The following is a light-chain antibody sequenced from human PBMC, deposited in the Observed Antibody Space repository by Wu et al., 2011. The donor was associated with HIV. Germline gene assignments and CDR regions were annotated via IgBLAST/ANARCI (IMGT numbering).Light chain of an antibody. CDR1: QRVSTY. CDR2: DAS. CDR3: QQCNSWPLT. Sequence: EIVLTQSPDTLSLSPGERATLSCRASQRVSTYLAWYQQKPGRAPRLLIYDASNRATGIPPKFSGSGSGTDFTLTISSLEPEDFAVYYCQQCNSWPLTFGQGHDWRL. J-gene: IGKJ5*01. V-gene: IGKV3-11*01.